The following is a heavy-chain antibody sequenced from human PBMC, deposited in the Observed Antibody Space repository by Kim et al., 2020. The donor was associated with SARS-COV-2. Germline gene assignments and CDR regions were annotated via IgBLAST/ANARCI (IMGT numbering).Heavy chain of an antibody. V-gene: IGHV3-33*01. J-gene: IGHJ4*02. CDR2: IWYDGSNK. CDR1: GFTFSSYG. CDR3: ARDPSEGLLSFDY. D-gene: IGHD1-26*01. Sequence: GGSLRLSCAASGFTFSSYGMHWVRQAPGKGLEWVAVIWYDGSNKYYADSVKGRFTISRDNSKNTLYLQMNSLRAEDTAVYYCARDPSEGLLSFDYWGQGTLVTVSS.